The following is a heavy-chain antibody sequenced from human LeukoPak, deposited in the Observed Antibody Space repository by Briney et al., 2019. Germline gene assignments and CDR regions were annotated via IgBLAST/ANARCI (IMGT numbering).Heavy chain of an antibody. D-gene: IGHD6-6*01. CDR1: GFMFSNSG. CDR3: ARDPSSVPQSTHWAANWFDS. V-gene: IGHV3-30*04. J-gene: IGHJ5*01. Sequence: GGSLRLSCVASGFMFSNSGMHWIRQAPGKGLEWVAITSYDGGSSFYTDSVKGRFTISRDNSKITLYLQMNSLGPEDTAMYYCARDPSSVPQSTHWAANWFDSWGQGTLVTVSS. CDR2: TSYDGGSS.